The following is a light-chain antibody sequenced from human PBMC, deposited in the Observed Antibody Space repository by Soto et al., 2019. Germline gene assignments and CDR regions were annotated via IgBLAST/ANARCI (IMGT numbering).Light chain of an antibody. CDR3: QHYNSYSEA. CDR2: KAS. V-gene: IGKV1-5*03. CDR1: QGIRYD. Sequence: DIQMTQSPSSLSASVGDRVTITCRASQGIRYDLGWYQQRPGKAPKLLIYKASTLKSGVPSRFSGSGSGTEFTLTISSLQPDDFATYYCQHYNSYSEAFGQGTKVDIK. J-gene: IGKJ1*01.